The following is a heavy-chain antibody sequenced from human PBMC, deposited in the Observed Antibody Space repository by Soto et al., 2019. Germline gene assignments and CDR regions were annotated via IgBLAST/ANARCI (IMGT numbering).Heavy chain of an antibody. CDR1: GFTFDDYA. J-gene: IGHJ6*02. CDR2: ISWDGGST. Sequence: EVQLVESGGVVVQPGGSLRLSCAASGFTFDDYAMHWVRQSPGKGLEWVSLISWDGGSTYYADSVKGPFTISRDNSKNSLYLQMNRPRAEHTALYYCAKDSLEYSSAPPSRDAGYYYYGMDVWGQGTTVAVSS. D-gene: IGHD6-6*01. V-gene: IGHV3-43D*04. CDR3: AKDSLEYSSAPPSRDAGYYYYGMDV.